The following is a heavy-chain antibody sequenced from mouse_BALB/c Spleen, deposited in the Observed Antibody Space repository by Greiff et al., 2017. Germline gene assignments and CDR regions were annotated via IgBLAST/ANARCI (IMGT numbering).Heavy chain of an antibody. CDR3: AIDGYRYDGWFAY. J-gene: IGHJ3*01. Sequence: EVQLVESGGGLVQPGGSLRLSCATSGFTFSDFYMEWVRQPPGTRLEWIAASRNKANDYTTEYSASVKGRFIVSRDTSQSILYLQMNALRAEDTAMYYCAIDGYRYDGWFAYRGQGTLVTVSP. D-gene: IGHD2-14*01. CDR1: GFTFSDFY. CDR2: SRNKANDYTT. V-gene: IGHV7-1*02.